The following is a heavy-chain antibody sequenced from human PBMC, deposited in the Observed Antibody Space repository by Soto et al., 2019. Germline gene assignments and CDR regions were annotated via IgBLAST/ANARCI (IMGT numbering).Heavy chain of an antibody. Sequence: PGESLKISSKASGYNFSNFWISWMRQVPGKGLEWMGRIDPSDSYSNYTPSFQGNITISADKSITTAYLHFSNLKASDTAVYYCARHFPLPTDRQFYYYYYYGVDVWGHGTAVTVSS. J-gene: IGHJ6*02. D-gene: IGHD4-4*01. V-gene: IGHV5-10-1*01. CDR3: ARHFPLPTDRQFYYYYYYGVDV. CDR2: IDPSDSYS. CDR1: GYNFSNFW.